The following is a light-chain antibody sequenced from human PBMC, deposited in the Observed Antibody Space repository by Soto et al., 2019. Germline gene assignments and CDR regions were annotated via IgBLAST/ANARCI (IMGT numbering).Light chain of an antibody. V-gene: IGKV1-33*01. Sequence: DIQMTQSPSSLSASVGDRVTITCRASHDISNYLSWYQQKPGKAPKVLIYDVSNLETGVPSRFSGSDSGTEFTFTISSLQTEDIATYYCQQHAALPITFGQGTRLEIK. CDR1: HDISNY. CDR2: DVS. CDR3: QQHAALPIT. J-gene: IGKJ5*01.